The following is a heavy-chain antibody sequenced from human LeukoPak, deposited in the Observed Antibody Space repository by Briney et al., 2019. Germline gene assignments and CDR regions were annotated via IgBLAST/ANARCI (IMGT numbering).Heavy chain of an antibody. Sequence: ASVKLSCKASGYTSTGYYIHWVRQAPGQGLEWMGLINPNSSGTKYAQKFQGRVTMTRDTSISTAYMELSSLTSDDTALYYCATDGAVAGTAYPEYWGQGTLVTVSS. CDR3: ATDGAVAGTAYPEY. CDR2: INPNSSGT. CDR1: GYTSTGYY. D-gene: IGHD6-19*01. J-gene: IGHJ4*02. V-gene: IGHV1-2*02.